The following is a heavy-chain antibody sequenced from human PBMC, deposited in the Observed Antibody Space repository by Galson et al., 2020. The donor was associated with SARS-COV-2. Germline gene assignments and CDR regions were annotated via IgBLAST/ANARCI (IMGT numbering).Heavy chain of an antibody. CDR1: GVTFDDYG. CDR2: INKNGGST. V-gene: IGHV3-20*04. Sequence: GGSLRLSCTASGVTFDDYGMSWVHQVPGKGLEWVSGINKNGGSTGYGDSVKGRFTISRDNAANSLYMQMNSLRAEDTALYYCARDYMAGPFDIWGQGTMVTVSS. J-gene: IGHJ3*02. D-gene: IGHD2-2*02. CDR3: ARDYMAGPFDI.